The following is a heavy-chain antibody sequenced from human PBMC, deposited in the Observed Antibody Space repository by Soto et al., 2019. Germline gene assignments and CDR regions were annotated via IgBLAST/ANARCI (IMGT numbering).Heavy chain of an antibody. CDR1: GFSFRRDW. CDR3: SGGVGDAL. V-gene: IGHV3-7*04. J-gene: IGHJ4*02. CDR2: TNQDGSEK. Sequence: EDQLVESGGGLVQPGGSLRLTCAVSGFSFRRDWMNWVRQAPGKGLEWVAHTNQDGSEKYYLDSVKGRFTIFRDNAKNSLYLQMNSLRAEDTAVYYCSGGVGDALWGQGTLVTVSS. D-gene: IGHD1-26*01.